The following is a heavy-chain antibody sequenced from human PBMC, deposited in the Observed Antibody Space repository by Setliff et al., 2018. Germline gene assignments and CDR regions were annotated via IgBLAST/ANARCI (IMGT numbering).Heavy chain of an antibody. J-gene: IGHJ3*02. CDR2: IYPGDSDT. Sequence: GESLKLSCKGSGYRFSSHWIGWVRKMPGKGLEWMGIIYPGDSDTRYSPSFQGQVTISADKSISTAYLQWSSLKASDTAMYYCASSSGSSSNDAFDIWGQGTTVTV. V-gene: IGHV5-51*01. D-gene: IGHD1-26*01. CDR1: GYRFSSHW. CDR3: ASSSGSSSNDAFDI.